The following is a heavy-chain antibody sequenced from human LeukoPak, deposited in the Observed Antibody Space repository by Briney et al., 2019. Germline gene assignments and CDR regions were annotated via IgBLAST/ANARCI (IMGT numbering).Heavy chain of an antibody. CDR1: GFTFGNYA. CDR2: ISGSGGST. V-gene: IGHV3-23*01. CDR3: VRGPEYYYDSSSGNY. J-gene: IGHJ4*02. D-gene: IGHD3-22*01. Sequence: GGSLRLSCAASGFTFGNYAMSWVRQAPGKGLEWVSTISGSGGSTYYADSVKGRFTISRDNSKNTLYLQMNGLRADDTAVYYCVRGPEYYYDSSSGNYWGQGTLVTVSS.